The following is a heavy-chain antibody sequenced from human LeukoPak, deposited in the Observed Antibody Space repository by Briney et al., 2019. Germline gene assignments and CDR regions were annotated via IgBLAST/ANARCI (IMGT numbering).Heavy chain of an antibody. CDR3: ARGYGRGYYLNYFDY. V-gene: IGHV3-30*04. J-gene: IGHJ4*02. CDR2: ISYDGRRD. CDR1: RFTFSNYA. Sequence: PGGSLRLSCAASRFTFSNYAMHWVRQAPGKGLEWVAVISYDGRRDYYADSVKGRFTISRDNSKNTLYLQMNSLRAEDTAVYYCARGYGRGYYLNYFDYWGQGTLVTVSS. D-gene: IGHD3-22*01.